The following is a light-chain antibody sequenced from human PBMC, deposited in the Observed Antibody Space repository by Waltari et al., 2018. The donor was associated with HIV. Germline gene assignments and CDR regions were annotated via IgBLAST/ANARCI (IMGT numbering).Light chain of an antibody. V-gene: IGLV3-27*01. Sequence: SYELTQPSSVSVSPGQTARITCSGDVLAKKYARWFQQKPGQAPVLVIYKDSERPSGIPERFSGSSSGTTVTLTISGAQVEDGADYYCYSAADNNLGVFGGGTKLTVL. J-gene: IGLJ2*01. CDR3: YSAADNNLGV. CDR1: VLAKKY. CDR2: KDS.